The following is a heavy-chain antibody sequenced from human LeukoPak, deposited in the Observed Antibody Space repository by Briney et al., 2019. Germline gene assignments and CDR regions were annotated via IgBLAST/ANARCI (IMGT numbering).Heavy chain of an antibody. Sequence: GGSLRLSCAASGFTFGSYWMHWVRQAPGKGLEWVSSISSTSAHIFYADSVKGRFSISRDNAKNSLYLQMNSLRVEDTAVYYCTSRYCTTTNCYSFDNWGHGTLVTVSS. V-gene: IGHV3-21*01. D-gene: IGHD2-2*01. CDR1: GFTFGSYW. CDR3: TSRYCTTTNCYSFDN. J-gene: IGHJ3*02. CDR2: ISSTSAHI.